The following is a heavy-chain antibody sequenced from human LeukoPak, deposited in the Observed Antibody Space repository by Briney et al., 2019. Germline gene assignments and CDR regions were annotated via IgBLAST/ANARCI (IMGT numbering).Heavy chain of an antibody. V-gene: IGHV3-74*01. J-gene: IGHJ6*02. Sequence: QPGGSLRLSCVASGFTFSSYWMQWVRQAAGKGLVWVSRINSDGSSTSYADCVKGRFSISRDNAKNTLSLQMNSLRAEDTAVYYCASLSLLDVWGQGTTVTVSS. CDR3: ASLSLLDV. CDR2: INSDGSST. CDR1: GFTFSSYW. D-gene: IGHD5/OR15-5a*01.